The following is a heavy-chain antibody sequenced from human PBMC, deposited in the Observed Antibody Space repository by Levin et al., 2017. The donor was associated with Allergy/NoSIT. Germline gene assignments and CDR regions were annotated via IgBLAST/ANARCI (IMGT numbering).Heavy chain of an antibody. V-gene: IGHV3-11*01. CDR1: GFPYGDYY. Sequence: GGSLRLSCAASGFPYGDYYMSWIRQAPGKGLQWISYISSGGTTVVYADSVRGRFSVSRDNAKNSLPLEMSGLRVEDTAVYYCAKLYGDHVDYWGQGTLVTVFS. D-gene: IGHD4-17*01. CDR3: AKLYGDHVDY. CDR2: ISSGGTTV. J-gene: IGHJ4*02.